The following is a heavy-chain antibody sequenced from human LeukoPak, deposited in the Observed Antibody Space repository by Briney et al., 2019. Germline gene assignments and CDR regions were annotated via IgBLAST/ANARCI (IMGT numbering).Heavy chain of an antibody. CDR3: TRDSMRFLEWLSTPDYFDY. CDR2: IGSKAYGGTT. V-gene: IGHV3-49*04. CDR1: GFTFGDYA. D-gene: IGHD3-3*01. J-gene: IGHJ4*02. Sequence: PGRSLRLSCTASGFTFGDYAMSWVRQAPGKGLEWVGFIGSKAYGGTTEYAASVKGRFTISRDDSKSIAYLQMNSLKTEDTAVYYCTRDSMRFLEWLSTPDYFDYWGQGTLVTVSS.